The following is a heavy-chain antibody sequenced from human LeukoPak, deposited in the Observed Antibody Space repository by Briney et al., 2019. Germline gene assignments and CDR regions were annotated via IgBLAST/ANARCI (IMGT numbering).Heavy chain of an antibody. V-gene: IGHV4-38-2*02. CDR3: VRDGDKLFQH. CDR1: GYSINSDYY. Sequence: SETLSLTCAVSGYSINSDYYWGWIRQPPGKGLEWIGHIYHTGNTNYNSSLKSRVTISVDTFKNQFSLKLRSVTAADTAVYYCVRDGDKLFQHWGQGTLVTVSS. D-gene: IGHD3-3*01. J-gene: IGHJ1*01. CDR2: IYHTGNT.